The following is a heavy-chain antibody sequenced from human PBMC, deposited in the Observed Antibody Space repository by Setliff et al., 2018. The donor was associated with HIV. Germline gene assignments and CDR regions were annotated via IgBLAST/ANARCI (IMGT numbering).Heavy chain of an antibody. CDR1: GYTFNNYA. Sequence: ASVKVSCKASGYTFNNYALYWVRQAPEQGFEWMGWISVYNGNTNYAQKFQGRVTMTTDTSTSTAYMELRSLGSDDTAVYYCARIVALNGYPSDYWGQGTLVTVSS. V-gene: IGHV1-18*01. J-gene: IGHJ4*02. CDR2: ISVYNGNT. CDR3: ARIVALNGYPSDY. D-gene: IGHD2-8*01.